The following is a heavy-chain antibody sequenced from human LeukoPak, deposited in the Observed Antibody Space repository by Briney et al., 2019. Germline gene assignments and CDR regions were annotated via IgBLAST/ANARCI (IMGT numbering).Heavy chain of an antibody. D-gene: IGHD2-2*01. Sequence: GASVKASCKASGYTFTSHFMHWVRQAPGQGLEWMGIINPRGGSTSYTQKFQGRVTMTRDTSTSTVYMELRSLRSEDTAVYYCARASFSCSSTSCSPDYWGQGTLVTVSS. V-gene: IGHV1-46*01. J-gene: IGHJ4*02. CDR2: INPRGGST. CDR1: GYTFTSHF. CDR3: ARASFSCSSTSCSPDY.